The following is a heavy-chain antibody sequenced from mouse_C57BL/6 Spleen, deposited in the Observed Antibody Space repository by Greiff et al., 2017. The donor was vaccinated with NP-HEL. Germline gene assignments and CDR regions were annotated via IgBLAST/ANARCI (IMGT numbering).Heavy chain of an antibody. Sequence: EVQGVESGGGLVKPGGSLKLSCAASGFTFSSYAMSWVRQTPEERLEWVATISDGGSYTYYPDNVKGRFTISRDNAKNNLYLQMSHLKSEDTAMYYCARSNSLDYWGQGTTLTVSS. CDR1: GFTFSSYA. CDR3: ARSNSLDY. J-gene: IGHJ2*01. V-gene: IGHV5-4*01. D-gene: IGHD2-5*01. CDR2: ISDGGSYT.